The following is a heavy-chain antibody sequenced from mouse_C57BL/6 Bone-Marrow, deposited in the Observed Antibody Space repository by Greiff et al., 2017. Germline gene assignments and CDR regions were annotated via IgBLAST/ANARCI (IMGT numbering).Heavy chain of an antibody. CDR3: ASLDATVVPYYFDY. Sequence: QVQLQQPGAELVKPGASVKLSCKASGYTFTSYWMQWVKQRPGQGLEWIGEIDPSDSYTNYNQKFKGKATLTVDTSSSTAYMQLSSLTSEDSAVYYCASLDATVVPYYFDYWGQGTTLTVSS. D-gene: IGHD1-1*01. V-gene: IGHV1-50*01. J-gene: IGHJ2*01. CDR2: IDPSDSYT. CDR1: GYTFTSYW.